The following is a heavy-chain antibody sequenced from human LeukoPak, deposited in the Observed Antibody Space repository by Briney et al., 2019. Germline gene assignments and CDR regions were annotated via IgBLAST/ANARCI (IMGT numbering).Heavy chain of an antibody. CDR3: ASGGGATRSGYAFDM. Sequence: GRSLRLSCAASGFTFSSYAMHWVRQAPGKGLEWVAVISYDGSNKYYADSVKGRFTISRDNAKNSLYMQMNGLRAEDTAVYYCASGGGATRSGYAFDMWGQGTMVTVSS. CDR2: ISYDGSNK. J-gene: IGHJ3*02. CDR1: GFTFSSYA. V-gene: IGHV3-30-3*01. D-gene: IGHD1-26*01.